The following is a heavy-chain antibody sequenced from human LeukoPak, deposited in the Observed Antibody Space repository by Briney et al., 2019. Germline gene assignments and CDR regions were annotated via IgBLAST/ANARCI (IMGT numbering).Heavy chain of an antibody. CDR2: IYYSGST. CDR1: GGSISSSSYY. V-gene: IGHV4-39*07. CDR3: ARDPDWQYFDY. Sequence: SETLSLTCAVSGGSISSSSYYWGWIRQPPGKGLEWIGSIYYSGSTYYNPSLKSRVIISVDTSKNQFSLKLSSVTAADTAVYYCARDPDWQYFDYWGQGTPVTVSS. J-gene: IGHJ4*02. D-gene: IGHD3-9*01.